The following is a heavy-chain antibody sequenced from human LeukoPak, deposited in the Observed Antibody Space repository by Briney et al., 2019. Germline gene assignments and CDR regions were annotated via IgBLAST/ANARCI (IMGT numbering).Heavy chain of an antibody. V-gene: IGHV4-4*09. J-gene: IGHJ5*02. D-gene: IGHD6-13*01. CDR3: ARLLAAAGTRWFDP. CDR1: GGSISSYY. Sequence: PSETLSLTCTVSGGSISSYYWSWIRQPPGKGLEWIGYTYTSGSTNYNPSLKSRVTISVDTSKNQFSLKLSSVTAADTAVYYCARLLAAAGTRWFDPWGQGTLVTVSS. CDR2: TYTSGST.